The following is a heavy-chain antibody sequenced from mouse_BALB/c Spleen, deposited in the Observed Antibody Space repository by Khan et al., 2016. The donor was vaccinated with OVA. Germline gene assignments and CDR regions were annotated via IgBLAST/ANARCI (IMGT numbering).Heavy chain of an antibody. D-gene: IGHD1-1*01. CDR3: VVYFYGRAWFAY. Sequence: QVQLKESGPGLVAPSQSLSITCTVLGFSLTNYGVGWVRQPPGKGLEWLGIIWGDGSTNYHSALISRLSISKDNSKSQVFLKLNSLQTDDTATYYCVVYFYGRAWFAYWGQGTLVTVSA. V-gene: IGHV2-3*01. CDR2: IWGDGST. J-gene: IGHJ3*01. CDR1: GFSLTNYG.